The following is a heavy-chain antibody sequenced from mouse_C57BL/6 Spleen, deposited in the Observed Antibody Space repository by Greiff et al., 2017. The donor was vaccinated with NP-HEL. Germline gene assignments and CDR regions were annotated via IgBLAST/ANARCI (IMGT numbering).Heavy chain of an antibody. J-gene: IGHJ1*03. Sequence: EVKLMESGGDLVKPGGSLKLSCAASGFTFSSYGMSWVRQTPDKRLEWVATISSGGSYTYYPDSVKGRFTISRDNAKNTLYLQMSSLKSEDTAMYYCARRDSNYGYFDVWGTGTTVTVSS. D-gene: IGHD2-5*01. V-gene: IGHV5-6*02. CDR2: ISSGGSYT. CDR1: GFTFSSYG. CDR3: ARRDSNYGYFDV.